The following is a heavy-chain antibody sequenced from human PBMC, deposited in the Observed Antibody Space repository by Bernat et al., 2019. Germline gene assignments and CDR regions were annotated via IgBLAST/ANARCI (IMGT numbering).Heavy chain of an antibody. J-gene: IGHJ3*02. CDR1: GFTFSSYS. V-gene: IGHV3-21*01. D-gene: IGHD3-22*01. CDR3: ARDRGSSGYYYVKESPPGI. CDR2: ISSSSSYI. Sequence: EVQLVESGGGLVKPGGSLRLSCAASGFTFSSYSMNWVGQAPWKGLEWVSSISSSSSYIYYSDSAKGQFTISRDNAKNSLYLQMTSLRAEDTAVYYCARDRGSSGYYYVKESPPGIWGQGTMVTVSS.